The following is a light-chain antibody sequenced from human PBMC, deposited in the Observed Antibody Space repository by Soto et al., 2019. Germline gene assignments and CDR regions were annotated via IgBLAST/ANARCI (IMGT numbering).Light chain of an antibody. CDR1: SRDVGSYNR. V-gene: IGLV2-18*02. J-gene: IGLJ1*01. Sequence: QSALTQPPPVSGSPGQSVAISCTGTSRDVGSYNRVSWYQQPPGTAPKVMIYEVSNRPSGVPDRFSGSKSGNTASLTISGLQAEDEADYYCSSYTSSNTYVFGTGTKVTV. CDR2: EVS. CDR3: SSYTSSNTYV.